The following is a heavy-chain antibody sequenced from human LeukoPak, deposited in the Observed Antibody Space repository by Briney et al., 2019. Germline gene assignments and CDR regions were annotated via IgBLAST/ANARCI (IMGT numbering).Heavy chain of an antibody. CDR2: ISGSGGST. V-gene: IGHV3-23*01. CDR1: GFTFSSYA. J-gene: IGHJ4*02. Sequence: GGSLRLSCAASGFTFSSYAMSWVRQAPGKGLEWVSAISGSGGSTYYADSVKGRFTISRDNSKNTLYLQMDSLRAEDTAVYYCAKVLGRSGWQTDYWGQGTLVSVSS. D-gene: IGHD6-19*01. CDR3: AKVLGRSGWQTDY.